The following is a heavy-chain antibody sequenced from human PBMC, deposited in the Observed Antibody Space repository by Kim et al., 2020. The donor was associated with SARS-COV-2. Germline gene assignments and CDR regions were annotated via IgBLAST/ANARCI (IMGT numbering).Heavy chain of an antibody. CDR3: ARSLGGQEWLRLSLDY. Sequence: ASVKVSCKASGYTFTSYAMHWVRQAPGQRLEWMGWINAGNGNTKYSQKFQGRVTITRDTSASTAYMELSSLRSEDTAVYYCARSLGGQEWLRLSLDYWGQGTLVTVSS. V-gene: IGHV1-3*01. D-gene: IGHD5-12*01. J-gene: IGHJ4*02. CDR1: GYTFTSYA. CDR2: INAGNGNT.